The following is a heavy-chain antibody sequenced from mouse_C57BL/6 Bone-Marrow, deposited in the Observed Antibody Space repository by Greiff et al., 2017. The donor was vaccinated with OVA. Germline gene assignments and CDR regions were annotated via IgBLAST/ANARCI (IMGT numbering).Heavy chain of an antibody. J-gene: IGHJ1*03. CDR3: ARDGKGGYWYFDV. CDR2: IYIGNGYT. CDR1: GYTFTSYG. Sequence: EVKVEESGAELVRPGSSVKMSCKTSGYTFTSYGINWVKQRPGQGLEWIGYIYIGNGYTEYNEKFKGKATLTSDTSSSTAYMQLSSLTSEDSAIYVCARDGKGGYWYFDVWGTGTTVTVSS. D-gene: IGHD2-1*01. V-gene: IGHV1-58*01.